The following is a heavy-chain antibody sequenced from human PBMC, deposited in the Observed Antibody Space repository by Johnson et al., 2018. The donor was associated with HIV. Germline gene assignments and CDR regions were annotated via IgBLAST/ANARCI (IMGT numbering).Heavy chain of an antibody. Sequence: QVQLVESGGGLVQPGGSLRLSCAASGFTFSDYYMIWIRQAPGTGLEWLSYITSSGTSSYYADSVKGRLTISRDNSKNTLYLQMNSLRVEDTAVYYCVTLVVAPPFDIWGQGTMVTVSS. V-gene: IGHV3-11*04. J-gene: IGHJ3*02. CDR1: GFTFSDYY. CDR2: ITSSGTSS. CDR3: VTLVVAPPFDI. D-gene: IGHD2-15*01.